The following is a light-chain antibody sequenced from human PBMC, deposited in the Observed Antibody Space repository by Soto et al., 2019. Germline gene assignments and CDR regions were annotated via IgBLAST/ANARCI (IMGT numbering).Light chain of an antibody. V-gene: IGKV3-11*01. CDR2: DAS. CDR3: QQRSNWPYT. Sequence: EIVLTQSPATLSLSPGXXAXLSCRASXSVSSYLAWYQQKPGQAPRLLIYDASNRATGIPARFSGSGSGTDFTLTISSLEPEDFAVYYCQQRSNWPYTFGQGTKLEIK. J-gene: IGKJ2*01. CDR1: XSVSSY.